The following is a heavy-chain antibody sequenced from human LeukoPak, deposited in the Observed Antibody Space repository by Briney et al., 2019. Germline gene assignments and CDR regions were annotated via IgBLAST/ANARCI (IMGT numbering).Heavy chain of an antibody. CDR2: ISSSSSYI. D-gene: IGHD3-22*01. J-gene: IGHJ4*02. CDR1: GFTVSSNY. CDR3: ARDSDSSGYCDY. Sequence: GGSLRLSCAASGFTVSSNYMSWVRQAPGKGLEWVSSISSSSSYIYYADSVKGRFTISRDNAKNSLYLQMNSLRAEDTAVYYCARDSDSSGYCDYWGQGTLVTVSS. V-gene: IGHV3-21*01.